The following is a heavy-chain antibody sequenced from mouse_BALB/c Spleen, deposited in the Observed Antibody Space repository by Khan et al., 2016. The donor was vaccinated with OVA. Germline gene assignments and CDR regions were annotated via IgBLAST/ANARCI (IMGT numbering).Heavy chain of an antibody. CDR3: ARGNWQSYYCDY. Sequence: IQLVQSGPELVKPGTSVKMSCKASGYRFTSYIIHWVKQKPGQGLEWIGYINPYNGATKYNEKFKGKATLTSDKSSNTAYMELSSLTSEDSAVYYCARGNWQSYYCDYWGQGTTLTVSS. V-gene: IGHV1S136*01. J-gene: IGHJ2*01. D-gene: IGHD4-1*01. CDR2: INPYNGAT. CDR1: GYRFTSYI.